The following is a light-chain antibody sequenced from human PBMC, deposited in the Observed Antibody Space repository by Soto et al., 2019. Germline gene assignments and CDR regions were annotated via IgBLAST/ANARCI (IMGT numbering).Light chain of an antibody. V-gene: IGKV1-27*01. CDR2: AAS. CDR1: RDISSS. Sequence: DVQMTQSPSSLSASVGDRVTITCRASRDISSSLAWYQQKPGKVPKLLIYAASTLHAGVQSRFSGSRSATFFTLTINSLQPEDVATYYCQKYNSAPNTFGRGTRLEIK. CDR3: QKYNSAPNT. J-gene: IGKJ2*01.